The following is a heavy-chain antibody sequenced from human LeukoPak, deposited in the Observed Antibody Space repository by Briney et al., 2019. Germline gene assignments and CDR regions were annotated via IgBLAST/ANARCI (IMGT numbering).Heavy chain of an antibody. Sequence: GGSLRLSCAASGFTFSTYGMTWVRQAPGKGLEWVSSISGSSSYIYYADSVKGRFSISRDNAKNSLYLQMNSLRAEDTAVYYCARDLLGWELHYFDYWGQGTLVTVSS. CDR1: GFTFSTYG. V-gene: IGHV3-21*01. CDR2: ISGSSSYI. J-gene: IGHJ4*02. CDR3: ARDLLGWELHYFDY. D-gene: IGHD1-26*01.